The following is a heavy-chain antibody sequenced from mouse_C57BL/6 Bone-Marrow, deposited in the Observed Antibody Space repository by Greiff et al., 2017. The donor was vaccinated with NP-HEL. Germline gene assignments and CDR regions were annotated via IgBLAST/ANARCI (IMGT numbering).Heavy chain of an antibody. D-gene: IGHD2-4*01. CDR3: AREGGLRRRTYAMDY. Sequence: EVKLVESEGGLVQPGSSMKLSCTASGFTFSDYYMAWVRQVPEKGLEWVANINYDGSSTDYLDSLKSRFIISRDNAKNILYLQMSSLKSEDTATYYCAREGGLRRRTYAMDYWGQGTSVTVSS. J-gene: IGHJ4*01. CDR2: INYDGSST. V-gene: IGHV5-16*01. CDR1: GFTFSDYY.